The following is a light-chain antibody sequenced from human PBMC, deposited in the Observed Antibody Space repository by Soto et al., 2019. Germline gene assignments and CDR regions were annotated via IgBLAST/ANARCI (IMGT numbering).Light chain of an antibody. J-gene: IGLJ1*01. CDR1: SSDVGAYNY. V-gene: IGLV2-8*01. Sequence: QSALTQPPSASGSPGQSVTISCTGTSSDVGAYNYVSWYQQHPGKAPKPMIYEVSKRPSGVPDRFSGSKSGNTASLTVSGLQAEDEADYYCSSYAGSNNYVFGTGTKVTGL. CDR2: EVS. CDR3: SSYAGSNNYV.